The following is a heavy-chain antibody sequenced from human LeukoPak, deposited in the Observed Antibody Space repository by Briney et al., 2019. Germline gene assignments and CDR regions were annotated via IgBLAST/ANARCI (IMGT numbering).Heavy chain of an antibody. Sequence: GGSLRLSCAASGFTFSSYGMHWVRQAPGKGLEWVAVIWYDGSNKYHADSVKGRFTISRDNSKNTLYLQMNSLRAEDTAVYYCARHPDYYDSSGYYTPTAMDVWGQGTTVTVSS. CDR1: GFTFSSYG. D-gene: IGHD3-22*01. J-gene: IGHJ6*02. CDR3: ARHPDYYDSSGYYTPTAMDV. CDR2: IWYDGSNK. V-gene: IGHV3-33*01.